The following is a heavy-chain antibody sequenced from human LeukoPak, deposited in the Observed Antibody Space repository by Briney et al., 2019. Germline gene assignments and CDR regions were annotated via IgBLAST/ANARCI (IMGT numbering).Heavy chain of an antibody. CDR2: ISYDGSNK. J-gene: IGHJ4*02. V-gene: IGHV3-30*03. D-gene: IGHD5-18*01. CDR1: GFTFSSYG. CDR3: ARGEGYGYFDY. Sequence: GGSLRLSCAASGFTFSSYGMHWVRQAPGKGLEWVAVISYDGSNKYYADSVKGRFTISRDNSKNTLYLQMGSLRAEDMAVYYCARGEGYGYFDYWGQGTLVTVSS.